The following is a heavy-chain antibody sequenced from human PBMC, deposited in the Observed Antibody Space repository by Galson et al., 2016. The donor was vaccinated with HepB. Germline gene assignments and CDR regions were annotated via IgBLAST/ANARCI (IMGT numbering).Heavy chain of an antibody. J-gene: IGHJ4*02. CDR1: GGSITDYR. V-gene: IGHV4-59*01. CDR3: ARSGSYYIFDF. Sequence: ETLSLTCSVSGGSITDYRWSWIRQPPGKGLAWIGYIYGSGSTNYNPSLKSRVTLSVDTSKNQFSLKLSSVTAADTAVYYCARSGSYYIFDFWGQGTLVTVSS. CDR2: IYGSGST. D-gene: IGHD1-26*01.